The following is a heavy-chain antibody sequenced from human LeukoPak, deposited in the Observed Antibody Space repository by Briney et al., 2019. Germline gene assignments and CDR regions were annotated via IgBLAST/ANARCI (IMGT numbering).Heavy chain of an antibody. V-gene: IGHV1-69-2*01. Sequence: ASVKVSCKASGYTFTDYYMHWVQQAPGKGLEWMGRVDPEDGETIYAEKFQGRVTITADTSTDTAYMELSSLRSEDTAVYYCATVGIVAGSTFDYWGQGTLVTVSS. CDR1: GYTFTDYY. CDR2: VDPEDGET. J-gene: IGHJ4*02. D-gene: IGHD5-12*01. CDR3: ATVGIVAGSTFDY.